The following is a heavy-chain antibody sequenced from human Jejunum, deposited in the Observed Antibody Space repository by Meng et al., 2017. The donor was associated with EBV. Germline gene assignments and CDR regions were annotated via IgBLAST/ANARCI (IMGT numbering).Heavy chain of an antibody. CDR1: GGSITSSDW. CDR3: ARVRCSGGSCFYFDY. D-gene: IGHD2-15*01. J-gene: IGHJ4*02. Sequence: QVQLQESGPGLVNPSGGLSLSCAVSGGSITSSDWWTWVRQHPGEGLEWIGEIYHDGSSNYSPSLKSRVTILLDKSENHFSLKLNSVTAADTAVYYCARVRCSGGSCFYFDYWGQGALVTVSS. V-gene: IGHV4-4*02. CDR2: IYHDGSS.